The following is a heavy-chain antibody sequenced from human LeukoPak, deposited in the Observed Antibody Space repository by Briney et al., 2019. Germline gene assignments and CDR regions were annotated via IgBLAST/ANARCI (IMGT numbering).Heavy chain of an antibody. Sequence: PGGSLRLSCVASGFVFPTYAMMWVRQVPGKGLEWVSSIRVSDGARFYADSVKGRFTMSRDNPKNTLFLQMNSLRPEDTAVYYCAKDISGYYDNPAFDIWGQGTMVTVSS. CDR3: AKDISGYYDNPAFDI. CDR2: IRVSDGAR. D-gene: IGHD3-22*01. J-gene: IGHJ3*02. V-gene: IGHV3-23*01. CDR1: GFVFPTYA.